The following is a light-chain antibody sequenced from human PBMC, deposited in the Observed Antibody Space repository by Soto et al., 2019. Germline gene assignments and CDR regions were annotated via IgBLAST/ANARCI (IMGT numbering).Light chain of an antibody. J-gene: IGKJ4*01. CDR3: KLYGSSQLT. CDR1: QSVSSNY. Sequence: ELVVTQSPATLSSSPVETVTIPCSASQSVSSNYLAWYQQKPGQAPRIIIYGEYSGATGIQDRFSGSGSGTDFTLTISRMEPEDFAVYYCKLYGSSQLTLGGGTKVDIK. CDR2: GEY. V-gene: IGKV3-20*01.